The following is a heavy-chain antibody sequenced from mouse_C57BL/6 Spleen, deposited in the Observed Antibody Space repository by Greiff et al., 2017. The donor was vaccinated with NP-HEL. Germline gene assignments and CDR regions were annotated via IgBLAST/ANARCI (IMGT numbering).Heavy chain of an antibody. CDR2: IYPGDGDT. V-gene: IGHV1-82*01. CDR3: ARSYYGYYAMDY. J-gene: IGHJ4*01. Sequence: QVQLQQSGPELVKPGASVKISCKASGYAFSSSWMNWVKQRPGKGLEWIGRIYPGDGDTNYNGKFKGKATLTADKSSSTAYMQLSSLTSEDSAVYFCARSYYGYYAMDYWGQGTSVTVSS. CDR1: GYAFSSSW. D-gene: IGHD1-1*01.